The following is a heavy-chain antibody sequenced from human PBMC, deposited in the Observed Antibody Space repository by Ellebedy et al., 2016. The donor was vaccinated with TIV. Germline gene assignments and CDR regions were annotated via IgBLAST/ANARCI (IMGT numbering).Heavy chain of an antibody. CDR3: ARQGIQLWHSESYYYYGMDV. V-gene: IGHV5-51*01. D-gene: IGHD5-18*01. CDR2: IYPGDSDT. CDR1: GYSFTSYW. Sequence: GESLKISCKGSGYSFTSYWIGWVRQMPGKGLEWMGIIYPGDSDTRYSPSFQGQVTISADKSISTAYLQWSSLKASDTAMYYCARQGIQLWHSESYYYYGMDVWGQGTTVTVSS. J-gene: IGHJ6*02.